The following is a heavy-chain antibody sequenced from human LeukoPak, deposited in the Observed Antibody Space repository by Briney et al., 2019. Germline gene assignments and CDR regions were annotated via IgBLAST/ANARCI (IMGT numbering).Heavy chain of an antibody. J-gene: IGHJ5*02. V-gene: IGHV1-69*04. CDR3: AREPCSSTSCYQNWFDP. CDR1: GGTFSSYA. CDR2: IIPIFGIA. Sequence: SVKVSCKASGGTFSSYAISWVRQAPGQGREWMGRIIPIFGIANYAQKFQGRVTITADKSTSTAYMELSSLRSEDTAVYYCAREPCSSTSCYQNWFDPWGQGTLVTVSS. D-gene: IGHD2-2*01.